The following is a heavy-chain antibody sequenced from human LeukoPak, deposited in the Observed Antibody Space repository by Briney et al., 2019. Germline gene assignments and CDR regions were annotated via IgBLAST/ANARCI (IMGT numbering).Heavy chain of an antibody. CDR1: GYTFTGYY. CDR3: ARGPVSNPRYFDY. CDR2: INAGNGNT. Sequence: GASVKVSCKASGYTFTGYYMHWVRQAPGQGLEWMGWINAGNGNTKYSQEFQGRVTITRDTSASTAYMELSSLRSEDMAVYYCARGPVSNPRYFDYWGQGTLVTVSS. D-gene: IGHD4-11*01. V-gene: IGHV1-3*03. J-gene: IGHJ4*02.